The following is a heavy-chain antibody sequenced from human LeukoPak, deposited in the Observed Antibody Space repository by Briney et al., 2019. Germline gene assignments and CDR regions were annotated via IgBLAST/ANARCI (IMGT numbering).Heavy chain of an antibody. CDR2: IGSSSTYM. J-gene: IGHJ3*02. CDR3: ARQIDIGGYNYESRLGGFDI. CDR1: GFTFSTYN. Sequence: GGSLTLSCAPSGFTFSTYNMNWVRQAPGKGLEWVCSIGSSSTYMYYADSVKGRFTISRDNAKNSLYLQMNSLRAEDTAMYYCARQIDIGGYNYESRLGGFDIWGQGTMVTVS. D-gene: IGHD5-24*01. V-gene: IGHV3-21*01.